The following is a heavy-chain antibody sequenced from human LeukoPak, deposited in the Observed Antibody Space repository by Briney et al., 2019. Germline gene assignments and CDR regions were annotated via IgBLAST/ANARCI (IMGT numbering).Heavy chain of an antibody. D-gene: IGHD3-3*01. CDR2: ISSSGSTI. CDR1: GFTFSSYE. J-gene: IGHJ4*02. V-gene: IGHV3-48*03. Sequence: RSGGSLRLSCAASGFTFSSYEMNGVRQAPGKGLEWVSYISSSGSTIYYADSVKGRFTISRDNAKNSLYLQMNSLRAEDTAVYYCARGYYDFWSGYRPFDYWGQGTLVTVSS. CDR3: ARGYYDFWSGYRPFDY.